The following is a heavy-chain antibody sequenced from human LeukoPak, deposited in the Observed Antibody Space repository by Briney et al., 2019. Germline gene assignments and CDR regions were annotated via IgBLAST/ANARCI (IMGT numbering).Heavy chain of an antibody. J-gene: IGHJ6*04. CDR1: GGSFSGYY. CDR3: ARTGGPIYCSGGSCSTRPALRYYYYGMDV. V-gene: IGHV4-34*01. Sequence: SETLSLTCAVYGGSFSGYYWSWIRQPPGKGLEWIGEINHSGSTNYNPSLKSRVTISVDTSKNQFSLKLSSVTAADTAVYYCARTGGPIYCSGGSCSTRPALRYYYYGMDVWGKGTTVTVSS. CDR2: INHSGST. D-gene: IGHD2-15*01.